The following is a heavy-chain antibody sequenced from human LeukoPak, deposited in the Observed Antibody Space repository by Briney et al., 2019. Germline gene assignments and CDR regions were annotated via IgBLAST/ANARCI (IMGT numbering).Heavy chain of an antibody. D-gene: IGHD2-2*01. Sequence: SETLSLTCTVSGGSISSYYWSWIRQPPGKGLEWIGYIYYSGSTNYNPSLKSRVTISVDTSKNQFSLKLSSVTAADTAVYYCARAPSDIVVVPAAPPRYYYYGMDVWGEGTTVTVSS. J-gene: IGHJ6*04. CDR1: GGSISSYY. CDR3: ARAPSDIVVVPAAPPRYYYYGMDV. V-gene: IGHV4-59*01. CDR2: IYYSGST.